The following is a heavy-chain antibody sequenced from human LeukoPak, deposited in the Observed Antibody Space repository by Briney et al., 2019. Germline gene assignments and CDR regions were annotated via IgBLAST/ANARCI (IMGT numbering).Heavy chain of an antibody. CDR2: ISGSSSYI. V-gene: IGHV3-21*01. CDR3: ARASAREYQLLLGY. J-gene: IGHJ4*02. D-gene: IGHD2-2*01. Sequence: GGSLRLSCVASGFTFSSYSMNWVRQAPGKGLEWVSSISGSSSYIYYADSVKGRFTISRDNAKNSLYLQMNSLRAEDTAVFYCARASAREYQLLLGYWGQGTLVTVSS. CDR1: GFTFSSYS.